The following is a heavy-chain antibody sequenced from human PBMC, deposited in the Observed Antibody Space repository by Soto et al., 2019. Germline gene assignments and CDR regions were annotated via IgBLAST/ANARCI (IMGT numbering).Heavy chain of an antibody. CDR1: GYTFTSYD. CDR2: MNPNNGNT. CDR3: ARSPRNYYALGSYSYFRH. J-gene: IGHJ1*01. D-gene: IGHD3-10*01. Sequence: ASVKVSCKASGYTFTSYDISWVRQATGQGLEWMGWMNPNNGNTDYAPKFQGRVTMTMNTSIGTAYMELSSLRSEDTAVYYCARSPRNYYALGSYSYFRHWGQGTLVTVSS. V-gene: IGHV1-8*01.